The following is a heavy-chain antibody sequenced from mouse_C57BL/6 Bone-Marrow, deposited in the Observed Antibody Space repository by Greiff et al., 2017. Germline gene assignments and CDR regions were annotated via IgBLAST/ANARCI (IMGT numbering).Heavy chain of an antibody. J-gene: IGHJ3*01. D-gene: IGHD2-2*01. CDR2: IDPENGDT. Sequence: VQLQQSGAELVRPGASVKLSCTASGFNIKDDYMHWVKQRPEQGLEWIGWIDPENGDTEYASKFQGKATITADTSSNTAYLQLSSLTSEDTAVYYCTTNYGYLAYWGQGTLVTVSA. CDR3: TTNYGYLAY. CDR1: GFNIKDDY. V-gene: IGHV14-4*01.